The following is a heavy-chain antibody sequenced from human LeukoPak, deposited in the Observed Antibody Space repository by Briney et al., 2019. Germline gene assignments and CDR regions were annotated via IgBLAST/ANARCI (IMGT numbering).Heavy chain of an antibody. CDR3: AKLKGRSSGWYRGMDY. V-gene: IGHV3-23*01. CDR1: GFTFSDYA. J-gene: IGHJ4*02. Sequence: GGSLRLSCAASGFTFSDYAMTWVRQAPGKGLEWVATISGSGVMTYYADSVKGRFTISRDNSKNALYLQMNSLGAEDTAVYYCAKLKGRSSGWYRGMDYWGQGTLVTVSS. CDR2: ISGSGVMT. D-gene: IGHD6-19*01.